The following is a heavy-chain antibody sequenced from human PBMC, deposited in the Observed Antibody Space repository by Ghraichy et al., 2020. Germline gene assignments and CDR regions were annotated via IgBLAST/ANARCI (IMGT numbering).Heavy chain of an antibody. Sequence: SETLSLTCTVSGGSISSYYWSWIRQPPGKGLEWIGYIYYSGSSNYNPSLKSRVTISIDTSKNQFSLKLSSVTAADTAVYYCARLNDSGGSGDAFDIWGQGTMVTVSS. CDR3: ARLNDSGGSGDAFDI. CDR2: IYYSGSS. V-gene: IGHV4-59*08. J-gene: IGHJ3*02. CDR1: GGSISSYY. D-gene: IGHD3-22*01.